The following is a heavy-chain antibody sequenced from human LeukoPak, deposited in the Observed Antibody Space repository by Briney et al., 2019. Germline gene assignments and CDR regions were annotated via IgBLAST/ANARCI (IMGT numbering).Heavy chain of an antibody. D-gene: IGHD3-10*01. CDR2: ISGSGGST. V-gene: IGHV3-23*01. CDR1: RFTFSNYA. Sequence: GGSLRLSCAASRFTFSNYAMNWVRQAPGKGLEWVSAISGSGGSTYYVDSVKGRFTISRDNSKNTLYLQMNSLRAEDTAVYYCAKAKDAGSPYSYYYYMDVWGKGTTVTISS. CDR3: AKAKDAGSPYSYYYYMDV. J-gene: IGHJ6*03.